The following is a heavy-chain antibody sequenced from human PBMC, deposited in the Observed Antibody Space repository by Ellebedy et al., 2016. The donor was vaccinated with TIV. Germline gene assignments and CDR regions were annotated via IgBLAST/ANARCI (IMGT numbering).Heavy chain of an antibody. Sequence: GESLKISCATSGFTFSSYSMHWVRQAPGKGLEWVAVIYSGGSTYYADSVKGRFTISRHNSKNTLYLQMNSLRADDMAVYYCARGRVGATIDAFDIWGQGTMVTVSS. J-gene: IGHJ3*02. CDR1: GFTFSSYS. D-gene: IGHD1-26*01. V-gene: IGHV3-53*04. CDR3: ARGRVGATIDAFDI. CDR2: IYSGGST.